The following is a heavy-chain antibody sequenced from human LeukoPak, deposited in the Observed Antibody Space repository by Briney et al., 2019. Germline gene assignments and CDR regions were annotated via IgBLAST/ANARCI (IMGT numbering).Heavy chain of an antibody. CDR2: ISSSSYT. D-gene: IGHD3-10*01. Sequence: PGGSLRLSCAASGFTFSDYYMSWIRQAPGKGLEWVSYISSSSYTNYADSVKGRFTISRDNAKNSLYLQMNSLRAEDTAVYYCARGSMVRGVTFDYWGQGTLVTVSS. J-gene: IGHJ4*02. V-gene: IGHV3-11*06. CDR1: GFTFSDYY. CDR3: ARGSMVRGVTFDY.